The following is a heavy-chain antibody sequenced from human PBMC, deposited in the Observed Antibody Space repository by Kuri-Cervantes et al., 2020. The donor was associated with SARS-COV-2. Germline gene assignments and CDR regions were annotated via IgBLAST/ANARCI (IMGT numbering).Heavy chain of an antibody. CDR2: IISGCST. CDR3: ATQPRGLWFGELEAFDI. Sequence: GGSLRLSCAASGFTVSSNYMCWVPQAPGKGLEWVSVIISGCSTYYADSVKGRFTISRDNSKNTLYLKMNSLRTEDTDVYYCATQPRGLWFGELEAFDIWGQGTMVTVSS. J-gene: IGHJ3*02. D-gene: IGHD3-10*01. CDR1: GFTVSSNY. V-gene: IGHV3-53*01.